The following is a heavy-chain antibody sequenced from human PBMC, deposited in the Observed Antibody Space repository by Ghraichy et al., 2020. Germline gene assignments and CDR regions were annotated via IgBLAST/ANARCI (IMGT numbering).Heavy chain of an antibody. CDR3: ARGQSGSYFRAYYCDF. D-gene: IGHD1-26*01. CDR2: INHSGST. V-gene: IGHV4-34*01. J-gene: IGHJ4*02. Sequence: SETLSLTCAVYGGSFSGYYWSWIRQPPGKGLEWIGEINHSGSTNYNPSLKSRVTISVDTSRNQFSLNLSSLTAADTAVYYCARGQSGSYFRAYYCDFWAQGALVTVSS. CDR1: GGSFSGYY.